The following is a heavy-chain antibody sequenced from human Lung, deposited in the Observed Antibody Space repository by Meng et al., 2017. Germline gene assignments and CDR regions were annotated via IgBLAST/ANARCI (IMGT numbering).Heavy chain of an antibody. V-gene: IGHV1-2*02. Sequence: ASVKVSCKASGYTFTGYYMHWVRQAPGQGLEWMGWINPNSGGTNYAQKFQGRVTMTRDTSISTAYMELSRLRSDDTAVYYCVSHRSGGSCCLSDYWGQGTLVTVSS. CDR1: GYTFTGYY. CDR2: INPNSGGT. CDR3: VSHRSGGSCCLSDY. J-gene: IGHJ4*02. D-gene: IGHD2-15*01.